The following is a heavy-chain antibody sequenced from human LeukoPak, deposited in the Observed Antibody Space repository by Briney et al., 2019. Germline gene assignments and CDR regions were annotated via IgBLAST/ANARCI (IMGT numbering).Heavy chain of an antibody. CDR1: GGSVSSGSYY. J-gene: IGHJ4*02. D-gene: IGHD5-18*01. Sequence: SDTLSLTCTVSGGSVSSGSYYWSWIRQPPGKGLEWIGYIYYSGSTNYNPSLKSRVTISVDTSKNQFSLKLSSVTAADTAVYYCATRGEGISSYGYVYWGQGTLVTVSS. CDR2: IYYSGST. CDR3: ATRGEGISSYGYVY. V-gene: IGHV4-61*01.